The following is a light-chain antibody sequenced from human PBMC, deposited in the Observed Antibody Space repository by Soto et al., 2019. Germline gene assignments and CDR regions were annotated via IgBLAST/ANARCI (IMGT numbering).Light chain of an antibody. V-gene: IGKV3-11*01. CDR3: QHYNYWPYT. Sequence: EIVLTQSPATLSLSPGERATLSCRASQNVANYLDWYQQKPGQAPRLLIYESSNRATGIAARFSGSGSGTDFTLTISSLEPEDFAVYYCQHYNYWPYTFGQGTKVDIK. J-gene: IGKJ2*01. CDR1: QNVANY. CDR2: ESS.